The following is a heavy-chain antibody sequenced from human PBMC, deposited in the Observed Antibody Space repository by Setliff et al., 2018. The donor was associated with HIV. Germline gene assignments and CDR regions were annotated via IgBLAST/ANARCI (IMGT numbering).Heavy chain of an antibody. CDR3: ARGVRDNSGWSSYYFDY. CDR1: GGSFSGYY. CDR2: VTHSGRT. J-gene: IGHJ4*02. V-gene: IGHV4-34*01. D-gene: IGHD6-19*01. Sequence: PSETLCLTCAVYGGSFSGYYWSWIRQPPGKGLEWIGEVTHSGRTNYNPSLESRVTTSVDTSKKQFSLRLTSVTAADTAVYYCARGVRDNSGWSSYYFDYWGQGTLVTVSS.